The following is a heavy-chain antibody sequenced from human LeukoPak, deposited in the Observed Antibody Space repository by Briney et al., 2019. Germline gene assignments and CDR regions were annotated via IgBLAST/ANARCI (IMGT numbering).Heavy chain of an antibody. D-gene: IGHD3-10*01. V-gene: IGHV1-3*01. CDR1: GYTFTSYA. CDR2: INAGSGNT. Sequence: GASVKVSCKASGYTFTSYAMHWVRQAPGQRLEWMGWINAGSGNTKYSQKFQGRVTITRDTSASTAYMELSSLRSEDTAVYYCARDTYYYGSGSYSAYYYYGMDVWGKGTTVTVSS. J-gene: IGHJ6*04. CDR3: ARDTYYYGSGSYSAYYYYGMDV.